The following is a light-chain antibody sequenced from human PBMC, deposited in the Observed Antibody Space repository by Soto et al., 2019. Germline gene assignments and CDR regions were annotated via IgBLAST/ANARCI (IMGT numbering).Light chain of an antibody. CDR2: GAS. CDR3: QQRINWPLT. J-gene: IGKJ4*01. Sequence: IVMTQSPATLSVSPGERATLSCRASQSINSNLAWYQQKPGQAPRLLIFGASIRDTGIPDRFSGSGSGTDFTLTISSLEPEDFAVYYCQQRINWPLTFCGGTKVDI. V-gene: IGKV3D-15*01. CDR1: QSINSN.